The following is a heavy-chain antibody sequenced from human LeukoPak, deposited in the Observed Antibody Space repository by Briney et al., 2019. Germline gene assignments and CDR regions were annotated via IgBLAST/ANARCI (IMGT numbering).Heavy chain of an antibody. Sequence: SETLSLTCAVYGGSFSGYYWSWIRQPPGKGLEWIGEIDHSGSTNYNPSLKSRVTISVDTSKNQFSLKLSSVTAADTAVYYCARGLPRTPYCTNGVCYGPKWFDPWGQGTLVTVSS. V-gene: IGHV4-34*01. D-gene: IGHD2-8*01. J-gene: IGHJ5*02. CDR2: IDHSGST. CDR1: GGSFSGYY. CDR3: ARGLPRTPYCTNGVCYGPKWFDP.